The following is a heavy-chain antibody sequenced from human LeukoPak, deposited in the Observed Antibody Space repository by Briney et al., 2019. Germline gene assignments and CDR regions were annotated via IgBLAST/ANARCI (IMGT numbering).Heavy chain of an antibody. J-gene: IGHJ4*02. Sequence: SQTLSLTCTVSGGSISSGSYYWSWIRQPAGKGLEWIGRIYTSGSTNYNPSLKSRVTISVDTSKNQFSLKLSSVTAADTAVHYCARDVAADKFDYWGQGTLVTVSS. D-gene: IGHD6-19*01. CDR1: GGSISSGSYY. CDR2: IYTSGST. CDR3: ARDVAADKFDY. V-gene: IGHV4-61*02.